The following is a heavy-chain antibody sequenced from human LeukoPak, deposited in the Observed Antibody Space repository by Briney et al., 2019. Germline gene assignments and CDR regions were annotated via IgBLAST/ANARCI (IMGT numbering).Heavy chain of an antibody. CDR3: ARDGPELLPSRNYYYYGMDV. Sequence: ASVKVSCKASGYTFTSYGISWVRQAPGQGLEWMGWISAYNGNTNYAQKLQGRVTMTTDTSTSTAYMELRSLRSDDTAVYYCARDGPELLPSRNYYYYGMDVWGQGTTVTVSS. CDR2: ISAYNGNT. V-gene: IGHV1-18*01. D-gene: IGHD1-7*01. CDR1: GYTFTSYG. J-gene: IGHJ6*02.